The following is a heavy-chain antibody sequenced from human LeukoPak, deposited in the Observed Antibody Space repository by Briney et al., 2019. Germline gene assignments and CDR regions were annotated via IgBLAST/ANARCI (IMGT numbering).Heavy chain of an antibody. J-gene: IGHJ4*02. CDR2: IYYDGSNI. CDR1: EFTFTTYG. D-gene: IGHD1-1*01. CDR3: ARDWKTNSFDY. Sequence: GGSLRLSCAASEFTFTTYGMHSVRQAPGKGLECVAFIYYDGSNIYYADYVKGRFTISRDISKNTLYLQMDSLRAEDTAIYYCARDWKTNSFDYWGQGTLVTVSS. V-gene: IGHV3-33*01.